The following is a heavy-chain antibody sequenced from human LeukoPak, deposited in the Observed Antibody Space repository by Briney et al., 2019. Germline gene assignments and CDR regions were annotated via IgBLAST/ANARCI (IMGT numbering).Heavy chain of an antibody. CDR1: GFTFSSYN. D-gene: IGHD6-25*01. CDR2: ISTSSSII. CDR3: ARDEIPSGT. J-gene: IGHJ3*01. V-gene: IGHV3-48*01. Sequence: GGSLRLSCAASGFTFSSYNMNWVRQAPGKGLEWVSYISTSSSIIYYADSVKGRFTISRDNSRSTVDLQMNSLRVEDTGIYYCARDEIPSGTWGQGTMVIVSS.